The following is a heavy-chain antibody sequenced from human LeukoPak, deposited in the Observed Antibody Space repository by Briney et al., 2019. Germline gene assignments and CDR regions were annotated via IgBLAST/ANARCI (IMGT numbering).Heavy chain of an antibody. CDR1: GGSFSDYY. J-gene: IGHJ4*02. CDR3: AGSSGWYSEDDY. CDR2: INHSGST. V-gene: IGHV4-34*01. Sequence: PSETLSLTCAVHGGSFSDYYWSWIRQPPRKGLEWIGEINHSGSTNYNPSLKSRVTMSVDTSKNQFSLKLSSVTAADTAVYYCAGSSGWYSEDDYWGQGTLVTVSS. D-gene: IGHD6-19*01.